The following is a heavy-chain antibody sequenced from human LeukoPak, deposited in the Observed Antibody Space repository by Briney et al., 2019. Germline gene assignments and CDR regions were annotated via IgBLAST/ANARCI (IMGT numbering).Heavy chain of an antibody. CDR3: ARVEQQLGSDWFDP. Sequence: ASVKVSCKASGYTFTGYYMHWVRQAPGQGLEWMGWINPNSGGTNYAQKFQGRVTMTRDTSISTAYMELSRLRSDDTAVYYCARVEQQLGSDWFDPWGQGTLVTVSS. J-gene: IGHJ5*02. CDR1: GYTFTGYY. CDR2: INPNSGGT. D-gene: IGHD6-13*01. V-gene: IGHV1-2*02.